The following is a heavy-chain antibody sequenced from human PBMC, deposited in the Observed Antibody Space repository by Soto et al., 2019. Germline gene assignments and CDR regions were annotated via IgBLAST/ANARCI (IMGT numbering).Heavy chain of an antibody. CDR3: ARDRAMVTTGLGYYYYGMDV. Sequence: GGSLRLSCAASGFTFSSYAMHWVRQAPGKGLEWVAVISYDGSNKYYADSVKGRFTISRDNSKNTLYLQMNSLRAEDTAVYYCARDRAMVTTGLGYYYYGMDVWGQGTTVTVSS. V-gene: IGHV3-30-3*01. CDR1: GFTFSSYA. CDR2: ISYDGSNK. D-gene: IGHD5-18*01. J-gene: IGHJ6*02.